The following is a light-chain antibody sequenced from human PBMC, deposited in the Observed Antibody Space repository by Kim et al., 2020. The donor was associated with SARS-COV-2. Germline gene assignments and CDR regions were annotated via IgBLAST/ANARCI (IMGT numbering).Light chain of an antibody. CDR3: TSRDSSGNHWV. J-gene: IGLJ3*02. V-gene: IGLV3-19*01. CDR2: GRN. CDR1: GFGGYT. Sequence: LGQTVTITCQGDGFGGYTPTCYRQKPGQAPLLVLYGRNSRPSGIPDRFSGSDSGNTASLTITGVQAEDEADYYCTSRDSSGNHWVFGGGTQLTVL.